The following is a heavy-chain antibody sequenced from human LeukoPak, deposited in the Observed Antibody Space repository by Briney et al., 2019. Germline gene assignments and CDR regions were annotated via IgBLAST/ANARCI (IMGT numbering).Heavy chain of an antibody. D-gene: IGHD2-15*01. CDR1: GDSVSSNSAA. CDR2: TYYRSKWYN. V-gene: IGHV6-1*01. Sequence: SQTLSLTCAISGDSVSSNSAAWNWIRQSPSRGLEWLGRTYYRSKWYNDYAVSVKSRITINPDTSKNQFSLQLNSVTPEDTAVYYCARDHACSGGSCYLFDYWGQGTLSPSPQ. CDR3: ARDHACSGGSCYLFDY. J-gene: IGHJ4*02.